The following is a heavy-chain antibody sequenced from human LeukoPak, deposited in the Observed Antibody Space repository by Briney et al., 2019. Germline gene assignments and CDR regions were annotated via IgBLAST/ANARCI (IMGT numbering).Heavy chain of an antibody. D-gene: IGHD4-23*01. Sequence: PSETLSLTCTVSGGSISSYYWSWIRQPPGKGLEWIGYIYYSGSTNYNPSLKSRVTISVDTSKNQFSLKLSSVTAADTAVHYCARVQAYGGKGYFDYWGQGTLVTVSS. CDR1: GGSISSYY. V-gene: IGHV4-59*01. CDR2: IYYSGST. J-gene: IGHJ4*02. CDR3: ARVQAYGGKGYFDY.